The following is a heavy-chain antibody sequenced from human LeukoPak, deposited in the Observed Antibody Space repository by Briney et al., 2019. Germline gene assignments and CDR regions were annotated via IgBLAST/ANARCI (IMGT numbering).Heavy chain of an antibody. Sequence: SVKVSCKASGGTFSSYAISWVRQAPGQGLEWMGGIIPIFGTANYAQKFQGRVTITADESTSTAYMELSSLRSEDTAVYYCARGSPLDTAMVTGATNYYYYMDVWGKGTTVTVSS. D-gene: IGHD5-18*01. CDR3: ARGSPLDTAMVTGATNYYYYMDV. J-gene: IGHJ6*03. CDR2: IIPIFGTA. CDR1: GGTFSSYA. V-gene: IGHV1-69*01.